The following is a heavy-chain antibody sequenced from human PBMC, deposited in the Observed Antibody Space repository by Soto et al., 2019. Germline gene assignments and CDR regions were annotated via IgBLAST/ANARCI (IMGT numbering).Heavy chain of an antibody. Sequence: QVQLVQSGAEVKKPGSSVKVSCKASGGTFSSYAISWVRQAPGQGLEWMGGIIPIFGTANYAQKFQGRVTITADKSTSTAYMELSSLRSEDTAVYYCARDSVYCRSTSCHTPAGFDPLGQGTLVTVSS. V-gene: IGHV1-69*06. CDR1: GGTFSSYA. CDR3: ARDSVYCRSTSCHTPAGFDP. CDR2: IIPIFGTA. D-gene: IGHD2-2*01. J-gene: IGHJ5*02.